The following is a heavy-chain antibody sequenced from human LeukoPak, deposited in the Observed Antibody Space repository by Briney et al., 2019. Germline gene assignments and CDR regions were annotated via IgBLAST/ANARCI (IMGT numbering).Heavy chain of an antibody. V-gene: IGHV1-69*05. CDR3: ARADNTYSSSLSGWFDP. Sequence: GASVKVSCKASGGTFSSYAISWVRQAPGQGLEWMGGIIPIFGTANYAQKFQGRVTITTDESTSTAYMELSSLRSEDTAVYYCARADNTYSSSLSGWFDPWGQGTLVTVSS. CDR1: GGTFSSYA. CDR2: IIPIFGTA. D-gene: IGHD6-13*01. J-gene: IGHJ5*02.